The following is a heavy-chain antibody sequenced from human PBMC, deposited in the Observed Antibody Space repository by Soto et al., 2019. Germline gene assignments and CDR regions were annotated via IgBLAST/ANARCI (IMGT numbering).Heavy chain of an antibody. CDR1: GGSISSGDYY. CDR3: ARGGVVVVPAAMDKPYYYYGMDV. Sequence: PSETLSLTCTVSGGSISSGDYYWSWIRQPPGKGLEWIGYIYYSGSTYYNPSLKSRVTISVDTSKNQFSLKLSSVTAADTAVYYCARGGVVVVPAAMDKPYYYYGMDVWGQGTTVTVYS. CDR2: IYYSGST. V-gene: IGHV4-30-4*01. J-gene: IGHJ6*01. D-gene: IGHD2-2*01.